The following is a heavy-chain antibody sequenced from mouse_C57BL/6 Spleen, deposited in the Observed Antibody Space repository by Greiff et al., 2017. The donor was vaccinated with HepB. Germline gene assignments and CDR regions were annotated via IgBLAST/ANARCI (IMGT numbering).Heavy chain of an antibody. CDR1: GYTFTSYW. Sequence: QVQLKQPGAELVKPGASVKLSCKASGYTFTSYWMHWVKQRPGQGLEWIGMIHPNSGSTNYNEKFKSKATLTVDKSSSTAYMQLSSLTSEDSAVYYCARPLITTVVDFDYWGQGTTLTVSS. J-gene: IGHJ2*01. D-gene: IGHD1-1*01. CDR3: ARPLITTVVDFDY. CDR2: IHPNSGST. V-gene: IGHV1-64*01.